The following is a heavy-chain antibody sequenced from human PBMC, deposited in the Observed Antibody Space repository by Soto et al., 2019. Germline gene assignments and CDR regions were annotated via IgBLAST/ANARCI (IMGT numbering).Heavy chain of an antibody. V-gene: IGHV1-69*13. CDR1: GGTFSSYA. CDR2: VIPIFGTA. Sequence: SVKVSCKASGGTFSSYAISWVRQAPGQGLEWMGGVIPIFGTANYAQKFQGRVTITADESTSTAYMELSSLRSEDTAVYYCARDMHAGFTHYFAPWGQGTLVTVSS. D-gene: IGHD1-26*01. J-gene: IGHJ5*02. CDR3: ARDMHAGFTHYFAP.